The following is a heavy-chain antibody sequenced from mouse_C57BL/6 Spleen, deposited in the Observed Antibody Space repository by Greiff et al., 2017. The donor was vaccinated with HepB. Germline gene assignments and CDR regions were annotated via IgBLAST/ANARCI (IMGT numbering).Heavy chain of an antibody. D-gene: IGHD1-1*01. CDR1: GYSFTDYN. J-gene: IGHJ1*03. V-gene: IGHV1-39*01. CDR2: INPNYGTT. CDR3: ARSGSRYWYLDV. Sequence: EVKLQESGPELVKPGASVEISCKASGYSFTDYNMNWVKQSNGKSLEWIGVINPNYGTTSYNQKFKGKATLTVDQSSSTAYMQLNSLTSEDSAVYYCARSGSRYWYLDVWGTGTTVTVSS.